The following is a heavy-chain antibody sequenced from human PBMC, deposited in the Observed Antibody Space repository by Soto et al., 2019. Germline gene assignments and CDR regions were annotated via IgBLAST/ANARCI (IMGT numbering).Heavy chain of an antibody. J-gene: IGHJ4*02. CDR2: ISGSGGST. V-gene: IGHV3-23*01. CDR1: GFTFSSYA. D-gene: IGHD3-3*01. CDR3: AKDGDVWGGSYNHRGLDD. Sequence: EVQLLESGGGLVQPGGSLRLSCAASGFTFSSYAMSWVRQAPGKGLEWVSGISGSGGSTYYVDSVKGRFTISRDSSKNTLYLQMNSLRAEDTDIYYCAKDGDVWGGSYNHRGLDDWGRGTLVTVSS.